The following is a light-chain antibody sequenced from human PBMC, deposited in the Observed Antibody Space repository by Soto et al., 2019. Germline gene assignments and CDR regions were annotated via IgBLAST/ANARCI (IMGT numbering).Light chain of an antibody. Sequence: QSALTQPASVSGSPGQSITISCTGSSSDVGRYNHVSWYQQHPGKAPKLIIYEATMRPPGGSNRFSGSRSGNTASLTISGLQTDYEANYSCCAYAGSNSVVFGGGTKVTVL. J-gene: IGLJ2*01. V-gene: IGLV2-23*01. CDR1: SSDVGRYNH. CDR2: EAT. CDR3: CAYAGSNSVV.